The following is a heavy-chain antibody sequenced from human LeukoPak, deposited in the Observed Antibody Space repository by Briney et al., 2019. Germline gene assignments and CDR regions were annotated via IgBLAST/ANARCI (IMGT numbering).Heavy chain of an antibody. V-gene: IGHV4-39*07. J-gene: IGHJ4*02. CDR3: AREHYYDSPPDYFDY. CDR2: IYYSGST. Sequence: PSETLSLTCTVSGGSISSSGYYWGWIRQPPGKGLEWIGSIYYSGSTYYNPSLKSRVTISVDTSKNQFSLKLSSVTAADTAVYYCAREHYYDSPPDYFDYRGQGTLVTVSS. CDR1: GGSISSSGYY. D-gene: IGHD3-22*01.